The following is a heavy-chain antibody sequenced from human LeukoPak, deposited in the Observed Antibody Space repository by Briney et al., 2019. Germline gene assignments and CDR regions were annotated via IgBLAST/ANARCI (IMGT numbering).Heavy chain of an antibody. D-gene: IGHD2-15*01. Sequence: GGSLRLSCAASGFTFSDYYMSWIRQAPGKGLEWVSYISSSSSYTNYADSVKGRFTISRDNAKNSLYPQMNSLRAEDTAVYYCARVQCSGGSCPVDWFDPWGQGTLVTVSS. CDR3: ARVQCSGGSCPVDWFDP. CDR2: ISSSSSYT. V-gene: IGHV3-11*06. CDR1: GFTFSDYY. J-gene: IGHJ5*02.